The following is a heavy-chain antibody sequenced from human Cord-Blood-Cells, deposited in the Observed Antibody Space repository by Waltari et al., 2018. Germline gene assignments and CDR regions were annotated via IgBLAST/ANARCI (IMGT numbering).Heavy chain of an antibody. CDR2: IIPFLGTA. Sequence: QVQLVQSGAEVKKPGSSVKVSCKASGGPFSRYAISWVRQAPGQGLEWMGGIIPFLGTANYAHKSQGRFTMTADKSTSTAYMELSSLRSEDTAVYYCASLRSSSGHDEYYYYGMDVWGQGTTVTVSS. J-gene: IGHJ6*02. D-gene: IGHD6-13*01. CDR1: GGPFSRYA. CDR3: ASLRSSSGHDEYYYYGMDV. V-gene: IGHV1-69*06.